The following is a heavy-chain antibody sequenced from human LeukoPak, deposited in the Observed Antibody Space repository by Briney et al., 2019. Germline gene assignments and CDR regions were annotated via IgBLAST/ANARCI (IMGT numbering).Heavy chain of an antibody. V-gene: IGHV3-11*04. CDR1: GFTFSDYY. Sequence: GGSLRLSCAASGFTFSDYYMSWIRQAPGKGLEWVSYISSSGSTIYYADSVKGRFTISRDNSKNTLYLQMNSLRAEDTAVYYCAKPYYNWNDDLIFDYWGQGTLVTVSS. D-gene: IGHD1-20*01. CDR2: ISSSGSTI. J-gene: IGHJ4*02. CDR3: AKPYYNWNDDLIFDY.